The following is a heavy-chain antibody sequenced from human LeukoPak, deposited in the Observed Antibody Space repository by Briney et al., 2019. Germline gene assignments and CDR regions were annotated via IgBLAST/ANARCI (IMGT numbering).Heavy chain of an antibody. CDR2: IYYSGST. V-gene: IGHV4-59*01. CDR3: ARAPDYYDSSGYVEKYYFDY. J-gene: IGHJ4*02. CDR1: GGSISSYY. D-gene: IGHD3-22*01. Sequence: PSKTLSLTCTVSGGSISSYYWSWIRQPPGKGLEWIGYIYYSGSTNYNPSLKSRVTISVDTSKNQFSLKLSSVTAADTAVYYCARAPDYYDSSGYVEKYYFDYWGQGTLVTVSS.